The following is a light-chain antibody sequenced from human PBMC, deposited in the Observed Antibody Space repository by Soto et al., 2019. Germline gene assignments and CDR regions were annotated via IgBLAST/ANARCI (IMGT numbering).Light chain of an antibody. J-gene: IGLJ1*01. Sequence: QSVLTPAASVSGSPGQSITISCTGTSSDVGGYNYVSWYQQHPGKAPKLMIYDVSNRPSGVSNRFSGSKSGNTASLTISGLQAEDEADYYCSSYTSSSTPLYVFGTGTKVTVL. CDR1: SSDVGGYNY. CDR2: DVS. V-gene: IGLV2-14*01. CDR3: SSYTSSSTPLYV.